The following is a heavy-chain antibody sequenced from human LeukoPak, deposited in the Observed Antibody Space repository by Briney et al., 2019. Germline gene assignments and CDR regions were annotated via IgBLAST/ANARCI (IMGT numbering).Heavy chain of an antibody. CDR1: GFTFSSYW. CDR2: IKQDGSEK. J-gene: IGHJ4*02. D-gene: IGHD2-2*01. CDR3: AKGRCTSTSCFEDY. Sequence: PGGSLRLSCAASGFTFSSYWMSWVRQAPGKGLEWVANIKQDGSEKYYVDSVKGRFTISRGNAKNSLYLQMDSLRAEDTAVYYCAKGRCTSTSCFEDYWGQGTLVTVSS. V-gene: IGHV3-7*01.